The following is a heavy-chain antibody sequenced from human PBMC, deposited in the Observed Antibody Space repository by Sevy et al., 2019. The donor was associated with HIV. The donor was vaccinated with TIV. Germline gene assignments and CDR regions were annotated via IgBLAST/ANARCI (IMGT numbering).Heavy chain of an antibody. Sequence: ASVKVSCKVSGYTLTELSMHWVRQAPGKGLEWMGGFDPEDGETIYAQKFQGRVTMTEDTSTDTAYMELSSLRSEDTAVYYCATEKGSSGYVLFDYWGQRTLVTVSS. CDR1: GYTLTELS. CDR3: ATEKGSSGYVLFDY. CDR2: FDPEDGET. V-gene: IGHV1-24*01. J-gene: IGHJ4*02. D-gene: IGHD5-12*01.